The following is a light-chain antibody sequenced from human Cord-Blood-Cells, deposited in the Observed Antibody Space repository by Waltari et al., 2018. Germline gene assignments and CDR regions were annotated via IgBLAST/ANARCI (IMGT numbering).Light chain of an antibody. J-gene: IGKJ4*01. CDR3: QQYDNLLT. Sequence: DIQMTQSPSSLSASVGDRVTITCQAMQDISNYLNWYQQKPGKAPKLLIYDASNLETGVPSRFSGSGSGTDFTFTISSLQPEDIATYYCQQYDNLLTFGGGTKVEIK. V-gene: IGKV1-33*01. CDR1: QDISNY. CDR2: DAS.